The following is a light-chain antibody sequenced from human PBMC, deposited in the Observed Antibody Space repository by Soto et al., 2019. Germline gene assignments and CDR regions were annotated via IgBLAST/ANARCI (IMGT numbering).Light chain of an antibody. CDR3: SSYTSTSTPCV. V-gene: IGLV2-14*01. CDR2: EVS. J-gene: IGLJ1*01. Sequence: QSALTQPASVSGSPGQSITISCTGTSSDVGGYNYVSWYQLHPGKAPKLIIYEVSHRPSGASNHFSGYKSGNTASLTISGLQAEDEADYYCSSYTSTSTPCVFGTGTKGTLL. CDR1: SSDVGGYNY.